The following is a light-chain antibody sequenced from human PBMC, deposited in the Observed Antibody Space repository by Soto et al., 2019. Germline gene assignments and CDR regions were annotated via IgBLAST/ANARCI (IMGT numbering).Light chain of an antibody. CDR2: DVS. J-gene: IGLJ3*02. V-gene: IGLV2-8*01. CDR3: SSFAGSNEVV. Sequence: QSVLTQPPSASGSPGQSVTISCTGTSSDVGAYNDVSWYQQQPGTAPKVIFLDVSKRPSGVPDRFSGSNSGNTASLTVSGLQAEDEADYYCSSFAGSNEVVFGGGTKLTVL. CDR1: SSDVGAYND.